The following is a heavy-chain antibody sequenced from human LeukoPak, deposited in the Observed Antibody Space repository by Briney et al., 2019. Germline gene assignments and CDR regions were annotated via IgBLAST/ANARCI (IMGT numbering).Heavy chain of an antibody. J-gene: IGHJ4*02. CDR1: GYSFTSYW. D-gene: IGHD2-21*02. Sequence: GESLKISCKASGYSFTSYWIGWVRQMPGKGLEWMGRIDPSDSYTNYSPSFQGHVTISADKSISTAYLQWSSLKASDTAMYYCARYRKYCGGDCYIDYWGQGTLVTVSS. CDR3: ARYRKYCGGDCYIDY. CDR2: IDPSDSYT. V-gene: IGHV5-10-1*01.